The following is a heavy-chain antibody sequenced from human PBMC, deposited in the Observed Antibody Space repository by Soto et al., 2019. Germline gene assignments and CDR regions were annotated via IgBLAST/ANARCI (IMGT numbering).Heavy chain of an antibody. CDR2: MYNTGST. Sequence: SETLSLTCAVSGDSISSYYCMWIRQPPGKGLEWIGYMYNTGSTVYNPSFKSRVTISVDTSKNQFSLKLNSVTAADTAAYYCARDLWGYCGTDCYPLDVWGQGTTVTAP. V-gene: IGHV4-59*01. J-gene: IGHJ6*02. D-gene: IGHD2-21*02. CDR3: ARDLWGYCGTDCYPLDV. CDR1: GDSISSYY.